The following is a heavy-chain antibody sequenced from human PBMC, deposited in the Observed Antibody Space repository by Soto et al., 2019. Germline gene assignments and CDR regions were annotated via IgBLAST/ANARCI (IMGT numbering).Heavy chain of an antibody. V-gene: IGHV3-74*01. CDR2: INGDGSSI. CDR1: GFPFSSYW. D-gene: IGHD2-2*01. CDR3: TRRGCSTTGCSFN. J-gene: IGHJ4*02. Sequence: EVRLVESGGDLVQPGGSLRLSCAASGFPFSSYWMHWVRQAPGKGLVWVSRINGDGSSISYADSVKGRFTISRDNAKNTLYLQMNSLRAEDAAVYYCTRRGCSTTGCSFNWGRGTLVTVSS.